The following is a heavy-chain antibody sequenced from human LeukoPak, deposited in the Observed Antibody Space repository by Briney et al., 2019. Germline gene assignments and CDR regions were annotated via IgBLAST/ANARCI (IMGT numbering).Heavy chain of an antibody. D-gene: IGHD3-3*01. J-gene: IGHJ6*03. V-gene: IGHV4-59*11. CDR2: TSYSGTT. CDR3: ARDRPLTMFGGGYMVA. CDR1: GASISSHY. Sequence: PSETLSLTCNISGASISSHYWNWIRQPPGKGLEWIGYTSYSGTTNYNPSLKRRVVISLDTSKNQFSLKLTSVTAADTAVYYCARDRPLTMFGGGYMVAWGRGTTVTVSS.